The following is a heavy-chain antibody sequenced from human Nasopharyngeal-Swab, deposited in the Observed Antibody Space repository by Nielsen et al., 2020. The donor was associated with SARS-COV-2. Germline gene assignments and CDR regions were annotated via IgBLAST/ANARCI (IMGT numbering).Heavy chain of an antibody. CDR2: ISYSGGT. J-gene: IGHJ6*03. D-gene: IGHD3-10*01. CDR3: ARERGRGGIWNYYYYYMDV. Sequence: RQAPGKGLEWIGNISYSGGTYYKPSLKRRVTISVDTSKNQFSLKLSSVTAADTAVYYCARERGRGGIWNYYYYYMDVWGKGTTVTVSS. V-gene: IGHV4-39*07.